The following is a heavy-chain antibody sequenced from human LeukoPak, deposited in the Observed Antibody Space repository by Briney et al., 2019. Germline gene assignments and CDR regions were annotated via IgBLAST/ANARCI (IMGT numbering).Heavy chain of an antibody. CDR3: ARDPSSSRDWYFDL. J-gene: IGHJ2*01. Sequence: SETLSLTCTVSGGSISSYYWSWIRQPPGKGLEWIGYIYYSGSTNYNPSLKSRVTISVDTSKNQFSLKLSSVTAADTAVYYCARDPSSSRDWYFDLWGRGTLVTVSS. D-gene: IGHD6-13*01. CDR1: GGSISSYY. CDR2: IYYSGST. V-gene: IGHV4-59*01.